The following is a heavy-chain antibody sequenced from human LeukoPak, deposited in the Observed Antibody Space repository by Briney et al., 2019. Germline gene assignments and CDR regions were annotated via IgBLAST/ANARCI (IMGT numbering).Heavy chain of an antibody. D-gene: IGHD3-10*01. J-gene: IGHJ4*02. Sequence: ASVTVSCKASGYTFTTYYFHWVRQAPGQGLEGMGVISPNGGATTYAQKFQGRVTMTSDTSSSTVYMELSGLRSEDTAMYYCARDRGVAWRRPFDYWGQGTLVTVSS. CDR3: ARDRGVAWRRPFDY. CDR2: ISPNGGAT. V-gene: IGHV1-46*01. CDR1: GYTFTTYY.